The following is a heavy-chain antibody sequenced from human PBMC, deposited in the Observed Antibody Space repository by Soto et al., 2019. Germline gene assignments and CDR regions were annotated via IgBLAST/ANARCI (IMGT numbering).Heavy chain of an antibody. V-gene: IGHV3-30-3*01. J-gene: IGHJ4*02. Sequence: QVQLVESGGGVVQPGRSLRLSCAASGFTFSSYAMHWVRQAPGKGLEWVAVMSYDGSKIYYADSVKGRFTISRDNSKNTMYMQMISLKVEDTAVYYCARSVNIAVAGTGIDSWGQGTLVTVSS. CDR1: GFTFSSYA. CDR3: ARSVNIAVAGTGIDS. CDR2: MSYDGSKI. D-gene: IGHD6-19*01.